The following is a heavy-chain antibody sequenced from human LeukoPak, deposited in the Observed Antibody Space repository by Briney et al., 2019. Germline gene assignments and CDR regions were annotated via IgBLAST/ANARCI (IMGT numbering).Heavy chain of an antibody. CDR3: ARDGFRGPSDY. J-gene: IGHJ4*02. CDR2: INAYNGNT. V-gene: IGHV1-18*01. Sequence: GASVKDSCKASGYTFNSYSINWVRQAPGQGLEWMGSINAYNGNTNYAQKVQGRVTMTTDTSTSTAYMELRSLRSDDTALYYCARDGFRGPSDYWGQGTLVTVSS. D-gene: IGHD3-16*01. CDR1: GYTFNSYS.